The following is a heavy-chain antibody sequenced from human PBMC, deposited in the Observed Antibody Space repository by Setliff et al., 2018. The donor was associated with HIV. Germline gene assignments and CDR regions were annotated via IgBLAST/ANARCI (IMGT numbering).Heavy chain of an antibody. CDR3: ARQMPIPGIAITPVDY. CDR1: DDSIRGYY. V-gene: IGHV4-59*08. J-gene: IGHJ4*02. Sequence: SETLSLTCTVSDDSIRGYYWSWIRQPPGKGLEWMGYVFYTGFAAYNPSLKSRLTISVDTSKSQFSLTLTSVTAADTAVYYCARQMPIPGIAITPVDYWGQGALVTVSS. CDR2: VFYTGFA. D-gene: IGHD5-12*01.